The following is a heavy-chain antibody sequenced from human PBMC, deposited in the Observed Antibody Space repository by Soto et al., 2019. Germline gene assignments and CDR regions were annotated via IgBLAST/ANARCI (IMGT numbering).Heavy chain of an antibody. CDR3: ARGMTPPGAPAWYYFDS. J-gene: IGHJ4*02. CDR2: FSLSGTT. D-gene: IGHD2-8*02. CDR1: GASIAVSSY. Sequence: ETLSLTCSVSGASIAVSSYWSWIRQPAGKGLEWIGRFSLSGTTNYSPSLRSRVTMSADVSKNQFSLRLTSVTAADTALYYCARGMTPPGAPAWYYFDSWGQGTLVTVSS. V-gene: IGHV4-4*07.